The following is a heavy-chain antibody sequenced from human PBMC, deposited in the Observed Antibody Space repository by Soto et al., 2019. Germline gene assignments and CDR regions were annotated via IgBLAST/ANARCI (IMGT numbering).Heavy chain of an antibody. CDR1: GFTFSTYA. J-gene: IGHJ4*02. CDR3: AKERSSGWSFDY. D-gene: IGHD6-19*01. CDR2: ISGSGDST. V-gene: IGHV3-23*01. Sequence: EEQLLESGGGLVQPGGSLRLSCAASGFTFSTYAMNWVRQAPGKGLEWVSGISGSGDSTYYADSVKGRFTVSRDNSKNTLYLQMNSLRAEDTAVFYCAKERSSGWSFDYWGQGTLVTVSS.